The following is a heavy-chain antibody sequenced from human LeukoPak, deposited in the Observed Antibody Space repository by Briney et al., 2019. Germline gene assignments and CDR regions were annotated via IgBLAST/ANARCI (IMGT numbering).Heavy chain of an antibody. Sequence: PGGSLRLSCAASGFTFSSHSMNWVRQAPGKGLEWVSSISSSSSYIYYADSVKGRFTISRDNAKNSLYLQMNSLRAEDTAVYYCARESRDGESLDYWGQGTLVTVSS. CDR1: GFTFSSHS. J-gene: IGHJ4*02. D-gene: IGHD3-10*01. CDR2: ISSSSSYI. CDR3: ARESRDGESLDY. V-gene: IGHV3-21*01.